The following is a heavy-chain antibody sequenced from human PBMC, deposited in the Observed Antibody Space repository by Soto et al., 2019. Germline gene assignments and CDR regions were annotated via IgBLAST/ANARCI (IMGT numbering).Heavy chain of an antibody. CDR1: GFTFSSYA. CDR2: ISYDGSNK. D-gene: IGHD6-13*01. Sequence: GGSLRLSCAASGFTFSSYAMHWVRQAPGKGLEWVAVISYDGSNKYYADSVKGRFTISRDNSKSTLYLQMNSLRAEDTAVYYCARESRRSSWYYYYYGMDVWGQGTTVTVSS. CDR3: ARESRRSSWYYYYYGMDV. V-gene: IGHV3-30-3*01. J-gene: IGHJ6*02.